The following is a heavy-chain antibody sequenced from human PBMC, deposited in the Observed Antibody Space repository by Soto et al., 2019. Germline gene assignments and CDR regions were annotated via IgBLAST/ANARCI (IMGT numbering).Heavy chain of an antibody. D-gene: IGHD3-22*01. V-gene: IGHV3-15*01. Sequence: PGGSLRLSCGASGFTFRNAWMSWVRQAPGKGLEWVGRIKSKTDGGTTDYAAPVKGRFTISRDDSKNTLYLQMNSLKTEDTAVYYCTTSTGHYYDSSGYSYFDYWGQGTLVTVSS. CDR1: GFTFRNAW. CDR2: IKSKTDGGTT. CDR3: TTSTGHYYDSSGYSYFDY. J-gene: IGHJ4*02.